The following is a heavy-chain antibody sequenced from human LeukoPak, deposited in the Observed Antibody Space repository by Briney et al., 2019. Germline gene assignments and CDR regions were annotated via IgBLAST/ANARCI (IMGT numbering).Heavy chain of an antibody. CDR1: GFSVSSNY. CDR3: AGAIGYFDF. V-gene: IGHV3-53*01. D-gene: IGHD2-2*02. CDR2: IYGDGGT. J-gene: IGHJ4*02. Sequence: GGSLRLSCAASGFSVSSNYMSWVRQAPGKELEWISLIYGDGGTYYADSVKGRFTISRDNSKNTVLLQLNSLRAEDTAVYYCAGAIGYFDFWGQGTLVTVSS.